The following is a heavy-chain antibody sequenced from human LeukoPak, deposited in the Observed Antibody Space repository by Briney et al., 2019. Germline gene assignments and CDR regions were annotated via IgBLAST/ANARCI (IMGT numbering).Heavy chain of an antibody. V-gene: IGHV4-34*01. CDR3: ARDIGAAAP. D-gene: IGHD6-13*01. CDR1: GGSFSGYY. Sequence: SETLSLTCAVYGGSFSGYYWSWIRQPPGKGLEWIGEINHSGSTNYNPSLKSRVTMSVDTSKNQFSLKLSSVTAADTAVYYCARDIGAAAPWGQGTLVTVSS. J-gene: IGHJ5*02. CDR2: INHSGST.